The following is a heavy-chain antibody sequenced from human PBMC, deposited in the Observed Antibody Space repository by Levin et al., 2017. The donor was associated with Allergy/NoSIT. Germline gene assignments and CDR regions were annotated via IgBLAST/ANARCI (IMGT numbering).Heavy chain of an antibody. V-gene: IGHV4-39*01. J-gene: IGHJ4*02. CDR1: GGSIDTSGHY. D-gene: IGHD4-17*01. CDR3: ARPRDYGFDD. CDR2: IDYSGSP. Sequence: PSETLSLTCNVSGGSIDTSGHYWGWIRQPPGKGLEWIGTIDYSGSPYYNSSLKSRVTISRDTSKNQFSLKLRSVIAADTAVYYCARPRDYGFDDWGQGILVTVSS.